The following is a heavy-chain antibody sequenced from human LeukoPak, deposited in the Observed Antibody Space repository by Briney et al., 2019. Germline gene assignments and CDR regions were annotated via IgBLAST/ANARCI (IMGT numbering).Heavy chain of an antibody. Sequence: GGSLRLSCAASGFTFSSYAMSWVRQAPGKGLEWVSAISGSGGSTYYADSVKGRFTISRDNSKNTLYPQMNSLRAEDTAVYYCAKQLMVRGEGLDYWGQGTLVTVSS. D-gene: IGHD3-10*01. V-gene: IGHV3-23*01. J-gene: IGHJ4*02. CDR2: ISGSGGST. CDR1: GFTFSSYA. CDR3: AKQLMVRGEGLDY.